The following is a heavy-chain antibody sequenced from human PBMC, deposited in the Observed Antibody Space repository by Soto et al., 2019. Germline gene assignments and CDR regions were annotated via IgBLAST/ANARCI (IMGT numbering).Heavy chain of an antibody. CDR1: GYTFTSYG. D-gene: IGHD2-2*01. CDR3: ARLDIVVVPGQFDP. V-gene: IGHV1-18*01. J-gene: IGHJ5*02. CDR2: ISAYNGNT. Sequence: ASVKVSCKASGYTFTSYGISWVRQAPGQGLEWMGWISAYNGNTNYAQKLQGRVTMTTDTSTSTAYMELRSLRSDDTAVYYCARLDIVVVPGQFDPWGQGTLVTVSS.